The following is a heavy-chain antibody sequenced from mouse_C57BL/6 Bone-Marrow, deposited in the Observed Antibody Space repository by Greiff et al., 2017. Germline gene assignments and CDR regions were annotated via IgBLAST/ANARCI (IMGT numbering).Heavy chain of an antibody. Sequence: QVQLQQPGAELVMPGASVKLSCKASGYTFTSYWMHWVKQRPGQGLEWIGEIAPSDSYTNYNQKFKGKSTLTVDKSSSTAYMQLSSLTSEDSAVYYCARSGSTTGFAYWGQGTLVTVSA. CDR2: IAPSDSYT. V-gene: IGHV1-69*01. CDR1: GYTFTSYW. CDR3: ARSGSTTGFAY. J-gene: IGHJ3*01. D-gene: IGHD3-1*01.